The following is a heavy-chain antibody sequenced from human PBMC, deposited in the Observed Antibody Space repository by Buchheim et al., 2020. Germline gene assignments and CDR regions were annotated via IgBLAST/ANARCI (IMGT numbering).Heavy chain of an antibody. J-gene: IGHJ6*02. D-gene: IGHD3-22*01. CDR1: GFTFSDYY. Sequence: QVQLVESGGGLVKPGGSLRLSCAASGFTFSDYYMSWIRQAPGKGLEWVSYISSSSSYTNYADSVKGRFTISRDNAKNSLYLQMNSLRAEDTAVYYCAYSTYYYDSRGSVGPSYYYGMDVWGQGTT. V-gene: IGHV3-11*06. CDR3: AYSTYYYDSRGSVGPSYYYGMDV. CDR2: ISSSSSYT.